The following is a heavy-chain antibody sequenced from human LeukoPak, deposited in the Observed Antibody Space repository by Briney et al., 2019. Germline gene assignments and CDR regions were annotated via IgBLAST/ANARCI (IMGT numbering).Heavy chain of an antibody. D-gene: IGHD6-19*01. J-gene: IGHJ4*02. Sequence: GGSLRLSCAASGFTFNNLGMHWVRQAPGKGLEWVAVVSYDGGYKYCSDSVKGRFTISRDNSINTLYLQMNSLRGEDTAVYYCAKSGAGAWFFDSWGQGALVTVSS. V-gene: IGHV3-30*18. CDR3: AKSGAGAWFFDS. CDR1: GFTFNNLG. CDR2: VSYDGGYK.